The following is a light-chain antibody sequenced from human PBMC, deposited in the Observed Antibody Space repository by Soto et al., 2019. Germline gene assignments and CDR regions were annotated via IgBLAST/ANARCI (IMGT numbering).Light chain of an antibody. V-gene: IGKV1-39*01. CDR3: QQSYGTPLT. Sequence: DIQMTQSPSSLSASVGDRVTITCRASQSISSYLNWYQQKPGKAPKLLIYAASSLQSGVPSSFSGNGSGTDFTLAISSLQPEDFATYYCQQSYGTPLTFGQGTKVEIK. J-gene: IGKJ1*01. CDR1: QSISSY. CDR2: AAS.